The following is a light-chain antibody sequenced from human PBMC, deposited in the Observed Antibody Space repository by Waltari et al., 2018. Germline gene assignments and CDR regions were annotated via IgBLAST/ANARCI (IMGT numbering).Light chain of an antibody. V-gene: IGLV2-14*03. J-gene: IGLJ2*01. CDR3: SSYTSSSVVV. Sequence: QSALTQPASVSGSPGQSITISCTGTSSDVGGYNYVSWYQQHPGKAPKLMIYDVSNRPSGVSNSFSGSKSGNTASLTISGLQAEDEADYYGSSYTSSSVVVFGGGTKLTVL. CDR1: SSDVGGYNY. CDR2: DVS.